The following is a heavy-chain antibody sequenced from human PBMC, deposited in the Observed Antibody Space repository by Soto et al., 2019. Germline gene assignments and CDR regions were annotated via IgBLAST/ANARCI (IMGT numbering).Heavy chain of an antibody. J-gene: IGHJ4*02. Sequence: PSETLSLTCTVSGGSISSYYWSWIRQPPGKGLDWIGYIYYSGSTNYNPSLKSRVTISVDTSKNQFSLKLSSVTAADTAVYYCARYLARSKYSGPPGTFDYWGQGTLVTVSS. CDR3: ARYLARSKYSGPPGTFDY. V-gene: IGHV4-59*01. CDR1: GGSISSYY. CDR2: IYYSGST. D-gene: IGHD5-12*01.